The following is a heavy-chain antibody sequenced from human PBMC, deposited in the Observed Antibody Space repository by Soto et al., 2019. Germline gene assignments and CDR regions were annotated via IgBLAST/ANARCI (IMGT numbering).Heavy chain of an antibody. CDR2: IYHDGST. CDR3: ARRTTAVANYFDD. J-gene: IGHJ4*02. Sequence: SETLSLTCAVYGGSFSGYYWGWIRKPPGKGLEWVASIYHDGSTYSSPSLKSRVTISVDTSKDQLSLKLTSLIATDTAVYYCARRTTAVANYFDDWGRGTQVTVSS. V-gene: IGHV4-34*01. CDR1: GGSFSGYY. D-gene: IGHD4-17*01.